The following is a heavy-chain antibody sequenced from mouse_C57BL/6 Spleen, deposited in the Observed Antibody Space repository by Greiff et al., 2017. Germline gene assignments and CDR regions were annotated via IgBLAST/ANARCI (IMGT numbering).Heavy chain of an antibody. CDR3: AILPLYAMDY. J-gene: IGHJ4*01. Sequence: VQVVESGAELVKPGASVKISCKASGYAFSSYWMNWVKQRPGKGLEWIGQIYPGDGDTNYNGKFKGKATLTADKSSSTAYMQLSSLTSEDSAVYFCAILPLYAMDYWGQGTSVTVSS. CDR2: IYPGDGDT. D-gene: IGHD1-1*01. V-gene: IGHV1-80*01. CDR1: GYAFSSYW.